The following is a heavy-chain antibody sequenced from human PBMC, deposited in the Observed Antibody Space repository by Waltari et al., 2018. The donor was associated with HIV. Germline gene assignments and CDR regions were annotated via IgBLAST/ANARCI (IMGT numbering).Heavy chain of an antibody. J-gene: IGHJ6*02. CDR1: GFSFSNYG. Sequence: QEQLVESGGGVVQPGRSLRLSCAASGFSFSNYGRHWVRQAPGKGLGGEAMIWYDGSTKYYADSVKGRFTISRDNSKNTLYLQMNSLRVEDTAVYYCARDRLATGSGGMDVWGQGTTVTVSS. D-gene: IGHD1-26*01. V-gene: IGHV3-33*01. CDR2: IWYDGSTK. CDR3: ARDRLATGSGGMDV.